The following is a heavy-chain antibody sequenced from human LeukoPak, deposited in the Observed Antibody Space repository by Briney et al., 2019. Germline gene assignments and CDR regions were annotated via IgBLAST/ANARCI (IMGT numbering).Heavy chain of an antibody. J-gene: IGHJ4*02. D-gene: IGHD2-2*01. Sequence: GGSLRLSCAASGFTFSTYAMSWVRQAPGKGLEWVSAIGSGGGGACYADSVKGRFTMSRDNSKNTLYLQMNSPRAEDTAVYYCAKGYCGSTNCYGDYWGQGTLVTVSS. CDR2: IGSGGGGA. CDR1: GFTFSTYA. V-gene: IGHV3-23*01. CDR3: AKGYCGSTNCYGDY.